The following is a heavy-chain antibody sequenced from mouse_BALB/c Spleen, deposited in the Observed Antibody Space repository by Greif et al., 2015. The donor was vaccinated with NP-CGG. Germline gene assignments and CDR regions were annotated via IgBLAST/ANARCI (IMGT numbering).Heavy chain of an antibody. D-gene: IGHD4-1*01. CDR1: GFSLTSYG. V-gene: IGHV2-5-1*01. J-gene: IGHJ2*01. Sequence: QVQLQQSGPSLVQPSQSLSITCTVSGFSLTSYGVHWVRQSPGKGLEWLGVIWRGGSTDYNAAFMSRLSITKDNSKSQVFFKMNRLQADDTAIYYCAKSDGSNWAYYFDYWGQGTTLTVSS. CDR3: AKSDGSNWAYYFDY. CDR2: IWRGGST.